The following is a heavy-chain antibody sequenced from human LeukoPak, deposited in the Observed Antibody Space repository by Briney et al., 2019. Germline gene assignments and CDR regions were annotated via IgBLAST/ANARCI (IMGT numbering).Heavy chain of an antibody. CDR2: INSDGSST. J-gene: IGHJ4*02. CDR1: GFTFSSYW. CDR3: ARVSLAAAGPANPHFDY. V-gene: IGHV3-74*01. D-gene: IGHD6-13*01. Sequence: GGSLRLSCAASGFTFSSYWMHWVRQAPGKGLVWVSRINSDGSSTSYADSVKGRFTISRDNAKNTLYLQMNSLRAEDTAVYYCARVSLAAAGPANPHFDYWGQGTLVTVSS.